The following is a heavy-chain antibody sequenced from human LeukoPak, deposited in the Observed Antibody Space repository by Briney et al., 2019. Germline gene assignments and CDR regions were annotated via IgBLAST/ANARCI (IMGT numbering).Heavy chain of an antibody. D-gene: IGHD2-15*01. CDR2: INHSGST. J-gene: IGHJ4*02. CDR3: AFLKGYCSGGSCAEEGYYFDY. CDR1: GGSFSGYY. Sequence: PSETLSLTCAVYGGSFSGYYWSWIRQPPGKGLEWIGEINHSGSTNYYPSIKSRVTISVATSKNQFSLKLSSVTAADTAVYYCAFLKGYCSGGSCAEEGYYFDYWGQGTLVTVSS. V-gene: IGHV4-34*01.